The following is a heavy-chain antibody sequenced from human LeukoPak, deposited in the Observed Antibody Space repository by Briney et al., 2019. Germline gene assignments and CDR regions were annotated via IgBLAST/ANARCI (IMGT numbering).Heavy chain of an antibody. D-gene: IGHD3-3*01. CDR2: IYYSGST. CDR1: GGSISSSSYY. CDR3: ARVSDFWSGYFYPHVYFDY. V-gene: IGHV4-39*07. Sequence: MSSETLSLTCTVSGGSISSSSYYWGWIRQPPGKGLEWIGSIYYSGSTYYNPSLKSRVTISVDTSKNQFSLKLSSVTAADTAVYYCARVSDFWSGYFYPHVYFDYWGQGTLVTVSS. J-gene: IGHJ4*02.